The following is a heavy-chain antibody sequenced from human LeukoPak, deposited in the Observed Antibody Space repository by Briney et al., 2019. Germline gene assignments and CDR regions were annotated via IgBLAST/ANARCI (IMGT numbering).Heavy chain of an antibody. CDR2: ISSSSSYI. CDR3: ARDGKPLRFLEWLS. J-gene: IGHJ5*02. CDR1: GFTFSSYS. D-gene: IGHD3-3*01. V-gene: IGHV3-21*01. Sequence: GGSLRLSCAASGFTFSSYSMNWVRQVPGKGLEWVSSISSSSSYIYYADSVKGRFTISRDNAKNSLYLQMNSLRAEDTAVYYCARDGKPLRFLEWLSLGQGTLVTVSS.